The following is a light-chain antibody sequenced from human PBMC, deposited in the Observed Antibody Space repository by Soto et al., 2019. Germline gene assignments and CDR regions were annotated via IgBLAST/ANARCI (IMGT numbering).Light chain of an antibody. Sequence: QSALTQPASVSGSPGQSITISCTGTSSDVGGYNYVSWYQQHPGKAPKLMIYDVSNRPSGVSNRFSGSKSDNTASLTISGLQAEDEADYYCSSYTSSSTLEGVFGGGTKLTVL. J-gene: IGLJ3*02. CDR2: DVS. CDR1: SSDVGGYNY. CDR3: SSYTSSSTLEGV. V-gene: IGLV2-14*01.